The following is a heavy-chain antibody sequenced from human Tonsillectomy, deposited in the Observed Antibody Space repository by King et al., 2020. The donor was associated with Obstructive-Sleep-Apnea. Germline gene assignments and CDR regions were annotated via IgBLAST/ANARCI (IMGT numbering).Heavy chain of an antibody. V-gene: IGHV5-51*01. CDR1: GYSFTNYW. CDR2: IYPGDSDT. Sequence: QLVQSGAEVKKPGESLKISCKGSGYSFTNYWIGWVRQMPGKGLEWMGIIYPGDSDTKYSPSFQGQVTISADKSISTAYLQWSSLKASDTAMYYCARLRTYDDRRGYPRLCYGMDGGGQGTTVTVSS. D-gene: IGHD3-22*01. J-gene: IGHJ6*02. CDR3: ARLRTYDDRRGYPRLCYGMDG.